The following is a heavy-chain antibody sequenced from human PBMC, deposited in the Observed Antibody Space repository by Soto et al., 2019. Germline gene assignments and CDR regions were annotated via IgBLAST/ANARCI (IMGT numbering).Heavy chain of an antibody. CDR3: ARHWQKFDD. Sequence: GASVKVSCKASGYTFTNYAILWVRQAPGQSLEWMGWINSDNGNTEYLKKFQGRVTITRDRSASTAYMELSSLTSEDTAVYYCARHWQKFDDWGQGTPVTVSS. CDR2: INSDNGNT. CDR1: GYTFTNYA. J-gene: IGHJ4*02. V-gene: IGHV1-3*01.